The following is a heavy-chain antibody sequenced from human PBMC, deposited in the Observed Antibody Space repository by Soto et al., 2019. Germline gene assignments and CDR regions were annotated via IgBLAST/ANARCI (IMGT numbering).Heavy chain of an antibody. CDR2: VSHDGPNT. Sequence: QVQLVESGGGVVQPGRSLRLSCAASGFSCTNYPMHWVRQAPCKGLEWVAVVSHDGPNTYYADSVKGRFTISRDNTKNTLYLQLNSLRPEYTAVFYCARVKTVGGIRLDTWGQGTLVTVSS. CDR3: ARVKTVGGIRLDT. J-gene: IGHJ5*02. V-gene: IGHV3-30-3*01. CDR1: GFSCTNYP. D-gene: IGHD1-26*01.